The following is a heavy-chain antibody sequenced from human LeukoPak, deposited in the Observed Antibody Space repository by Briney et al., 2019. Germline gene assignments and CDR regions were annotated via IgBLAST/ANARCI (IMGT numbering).Heavy chain of an antibody. CDR1: GGSISSYY. J-gene: IGHJ5*02. CDR2: IHYSGST. CDR3: ARGPDDYDDENWFDP. V-gene: IGHV4-59*01. D-gene: IGHD4-17*01. Sequence: SETLSLTCTVSGGSISSYYWSWIRQPPGKGLEWIGYIHYSGSTNHNPSLKSRVTISVDTSKNQFSLKLSSVTAADTAVYYCARGPDDYDDENWFDPWGQGTLVTVSS.